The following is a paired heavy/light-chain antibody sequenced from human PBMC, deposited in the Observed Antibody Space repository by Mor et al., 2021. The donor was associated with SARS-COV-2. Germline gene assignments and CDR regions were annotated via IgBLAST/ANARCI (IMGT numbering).Light chain of an antibody. J-gene: IGKJ5*01. V-gene: IGKV1-9*01. Sequence: IQLTQSPSSLSASVGDRVTITCRASQGISNYLAWYQQKPGKAPQLLIHSASTLQSGVPSRFSGSGSGTDFTLTISSLQSEDFATYYCQHRHSYPITFGQGTRLETK. CDR3: QHRHSYPIT. CDR2: SAS. CDR1: QGISNY.
Heavy chain of an antibody. CDR3: ARDAVVESTAAALYYFDS. V-gene: IGHV3-33*01. J-gene: IGHJ4*02. CDR1: GFTFSSYG. CDR2: IWYDGTNQ. Sequence: QVQMVESGGGVVQPGRSLRLSCAASGFTFSSYGMHWVRRAPGKGLEWVGVIWYDGTNQYYADSVKGRFTISRDNSKNTLYLQMNSLRVEDTAVYYCARDAVVESTAAALYYFDSWGQGTLVTVSS. D-gene: IGHD2-15*01.